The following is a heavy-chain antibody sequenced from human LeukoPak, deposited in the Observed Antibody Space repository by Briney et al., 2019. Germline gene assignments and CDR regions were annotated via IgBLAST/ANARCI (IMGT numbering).Heavy chain of an antibody. CDR2: IKQDGSEK. Sequence: PGGSLRLSCAASGFSFSDYWMSWVRQAPGKGLEWVANIKQDGSEKYYVDSVKGRFTISRDNAKNSLYLQMNSLRAEDTAVYYCARDKSGYIAWGRGTLVTVSS. J-gene: IGHJ5*02. V-gene: IGHV3-7*01. D-gene: IGHD5-12*01. CDR3: ARDKSGYIA. CDR1: GFSFSDYW.